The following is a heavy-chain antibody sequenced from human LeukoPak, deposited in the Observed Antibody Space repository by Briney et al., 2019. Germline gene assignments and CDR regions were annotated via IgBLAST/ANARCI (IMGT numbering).Heavy chain of an antibody. CDR3: ARVLFPRLGYCSSTSCYTPLDY. CDR2: IIPIFGTA. CDR1: GGTFSSYA. V-gene: IGHV1-69*13. D-gene: IGHD2-2*02. Sequence: SVKVSCKASGGTFSSYAISWVRQAPGQGLEWMGGIIPIFGTANYAQKFQGRVTITADESTSTAYMELSSLRSEDTAVYYCARVLFPRLGYCSSTSCYTPLDYWGQGTLVTVSS. J-gene: IGHJ4*02.